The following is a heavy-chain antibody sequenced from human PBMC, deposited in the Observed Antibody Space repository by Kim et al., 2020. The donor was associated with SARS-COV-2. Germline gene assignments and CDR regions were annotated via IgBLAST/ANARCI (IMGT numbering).Heavy chain of an antibody. V-gene: IGHV4-34*01. CDR3: ARWAARGSLETPTGEYYFDY. J-gene: IGHJ4*02. D-gene: IGHD6-6*01. CDR1: GGSFSGYY. Sequence: SETLSLTCAVYGGSFSGYYWSWIRQPPGKGLEWIGEINHSGSTNYNPSLKSRVTISVDTSKNQFSLKLSSVTAADTAVYYCARWAARGSLETPTGEYYFDYWGQGTLVTVSS. CDR2: INHSGST.